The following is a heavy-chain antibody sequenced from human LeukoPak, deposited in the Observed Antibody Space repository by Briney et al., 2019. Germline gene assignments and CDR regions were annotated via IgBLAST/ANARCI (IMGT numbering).Heavy chain of an antibody. CDR2: ISAYNGNT. CDR3: ARAIYSGSYGYYYYYMDV. CDR1: GYTFTSYG. J-gene: IGHJ6*03. D-gene: IGHD1-26*01. Sequence: ASVKVSCKASGYTFTSYGISWVRQAPGQGLEWMGWISAYNGNTNYAQKLQGRVTMTTDTSTSTAYMELRSLRSDDTAVYYCARAIYSGSYGYYYYYMDVWGKGTTVTISS. V-gene: IGHV1-18*01.